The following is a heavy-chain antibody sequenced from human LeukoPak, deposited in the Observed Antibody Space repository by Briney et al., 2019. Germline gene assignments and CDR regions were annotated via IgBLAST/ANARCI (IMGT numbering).Heavy chain of an antibody. D-gene: IGHD3-22*01. CDR2: IDSSSATV. CDR1: GFTFSDYS. J-gene: IGHJ6*03. CDR3: ADTKTFYYETSSYPYYYYYYYMNV. V-gene: IGHV3-48*01. Sequence: GGSLRLSCAASGFTFSDYSMNWVRQAPGQGLEWISYIDSSSATVYYADSVKGRFTVSRDNAKKSLYLQMNSLRVEDSAVYYCADTKTFYYETSSYPYYYYYYYMNVWGGGTTVTVSS.